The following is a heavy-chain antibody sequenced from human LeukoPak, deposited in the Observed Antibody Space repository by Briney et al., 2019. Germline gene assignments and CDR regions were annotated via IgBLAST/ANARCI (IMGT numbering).Heavy chain of an antibody. Sequence: QPGGSLLLSCAASGFTFSSYSMNWVRQAPGKGVEWVSYISSSSSTIYYADSVKGRFTISRDNAKNSLYLQMNSLRDEDTAVYYCARAQRYYYDSSGYYSTLDYYYGMDVWGQGTTVTVSS. V-gene: IGHV3-48*02. CDR3: ARAQRYYYDSSGYYSTLDYYYGMDV. J-gene: IGHJ6*02. CDR1: GFTFSSYS. CDR2: ISSSSSTI. D-gene: IGHD3-22*01.